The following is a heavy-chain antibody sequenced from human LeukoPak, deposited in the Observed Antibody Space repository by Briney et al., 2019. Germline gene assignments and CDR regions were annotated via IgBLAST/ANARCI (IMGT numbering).Heavy chain of an antibody. V-gene: IGHV4-61*08. CDR3: ARAARWGYSGSYHSRNPGAFDI. D-gene: IGHD1-26*01. Sequence: SETLSLTCAVSGGSISSGGYYWSWIRQPPGKGLEWIGYIYYSGSTNYNPSLKSRVTISVDTSKNQFSLKLSSVTAADTAVYYCARAARWGYSGSYHSRNPGAFDIWGQGTMVTVSS. CDR1: GGSISSGGYY. J-gene: IGHJ3*02. CDR2: IYYSGST.